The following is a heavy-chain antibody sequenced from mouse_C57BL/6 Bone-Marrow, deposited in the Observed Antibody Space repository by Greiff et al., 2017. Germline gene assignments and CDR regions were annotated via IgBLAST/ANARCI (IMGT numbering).Heavy chain of an antibody. CDR2: FWWDDDK. CDR1: GFSLSTFGLG. CDR3: ARIEAITTVGVYFDY. J-gene: IGHJ2*01. Sequence: QVQLKESGPGILPPSQTLSLTCSFSGFSLSTFGLGVGWIRQPSGKGLELLAHFWWDDDKYYNPALKSRLTISKDTSKYQVFVKSANVDTADTATYYCARIEAITTVGVYFDYWGQGTTLTVSS. D-gene: IGHD1-1*01. V-gene: IGHV8-8*01.